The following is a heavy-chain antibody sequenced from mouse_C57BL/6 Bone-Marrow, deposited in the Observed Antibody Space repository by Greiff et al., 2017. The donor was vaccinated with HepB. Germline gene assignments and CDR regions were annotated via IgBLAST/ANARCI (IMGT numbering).Heavy chain of an antibody. CDR1: GYSITSGYY. Sequence: EVKLQESGPGLVKPSQSLSLTCSVTGYSITSGYYWNWIRQFPGNKLEWMGYISYDGSNNYNPSLKNRISITRDTSKNQFFLKLKSVTTEDTATYYCARGGNDGYLFAYWGQGTLVTVSA. J-gene: IGHJ3*01. CDR2: ISYDGSN. CDR3: ARGGNDGYLFAY. D-gene: IGHD2-3*01. V-gene: IGHV3-6*01.